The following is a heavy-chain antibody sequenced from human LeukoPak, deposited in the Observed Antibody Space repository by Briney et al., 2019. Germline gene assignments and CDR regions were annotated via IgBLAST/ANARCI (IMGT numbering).Heavy chain of an antibody. D-gene: IGHD3-22*01. CDR2: MNPNSGNT. Sequence: GASVKVSCKASGYTFTSYDINWVRQATGQGLEWMGWMNPNSGNTGYAQKFQGRVTMTRNTSISTAYMELSSLRSEDTAVYYCARVLSGYYDSSGYPDYWGQGTLVTVSS. CDR3: ARVLSGYYDSSGYPDY. J-gene: IGHJ4*02. V-gene: IGHV1-8*01. CDR1: GYTFTSYD.